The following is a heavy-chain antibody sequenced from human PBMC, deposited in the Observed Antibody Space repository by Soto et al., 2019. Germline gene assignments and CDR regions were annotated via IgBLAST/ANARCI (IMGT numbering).Heavy chain of an antibody. CDR2: TYYRSKWYN. J-gene: IGHJ6*02. V-gene: IGHV6-1*01. D-gene: IGHD5-12*01. Sequence: KQSQTLSLTCAISGDSVSSNSAAWNWIRQSPSRGLEWLGRTYYRSKWYNDYAVSVKSRITINPDTSKNQFSLQLNSVTPEDTAVYYCARARPLVATMSPHPSYYYYYGMDVWGQGTTVTVSS. CDR1: GDSVSSNSAA. CDR3: ARARPLVATMSPHPSYYYYYGMDV.